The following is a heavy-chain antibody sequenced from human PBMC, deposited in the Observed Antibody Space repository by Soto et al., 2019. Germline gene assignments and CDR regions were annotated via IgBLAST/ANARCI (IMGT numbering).Heavy chain of an antibody. CDR1: GFTFSSYG. V-gene: IGHV3-30*18. D-gene: IGHD6-19*01. CDR2: ISYDGSNK. Sequence: QVQLVESGGGVVQPGRSLRLSCAAAGFTFSSYGMHWVRQAPGKGLEWVAVISYDGSNKYYADSVKGRFTISRDNSKNPLYLQMDSLRAEDTAVYYCAKDLEIHQWLVVVYYYGMDVWGQGTTVTVSS. J-gene: IGHJ6*02. CDR3: AKDLEIHQWLVVVYYYGMDV.